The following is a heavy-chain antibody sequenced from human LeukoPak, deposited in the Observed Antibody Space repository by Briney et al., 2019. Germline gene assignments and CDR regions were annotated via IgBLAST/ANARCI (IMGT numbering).Heavy chain of an antibody. J-gene: IGHJ5*02. D-gene: IGHD3-10*01. CDR2: IYHSGST. Sequence: SETLSLTCTVSGYSISSGYYWGWIRQPPGKGLEWIGSIYHSGSTYYNPSLKSRVTISVDTSKNQFSLKLRSVTAADTAVYYCARETNALQLLQFWFDPWGQGTLVTVSS. CDR1: GYSISSGYY. V-gene: IGHV4-38-2*02. CDR3: ARETNALQLLQFWFDP.